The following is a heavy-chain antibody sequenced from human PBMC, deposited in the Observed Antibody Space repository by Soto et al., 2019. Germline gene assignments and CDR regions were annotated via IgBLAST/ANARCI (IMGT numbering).Heavy chain of an antibody. CDR2: ISAYSGNT. Sequence: QVQLVQSGAEVKKPGASVKVSCKASGYTFTSYAFNWVRQAPGQGLEWLGWISAYSGNTNYAQKFQGRVTMTTDTSTSTAYMELRSLRSDDTALYYCARDQTVLDYWGQGTLVTVSS. CDR3: ARDQTVLDY. D-gene: IGHD4-17*01. J-gene: IGHJ4*02. V-gene: IGHV1-18*04. CDR1: GYTFTSYA.